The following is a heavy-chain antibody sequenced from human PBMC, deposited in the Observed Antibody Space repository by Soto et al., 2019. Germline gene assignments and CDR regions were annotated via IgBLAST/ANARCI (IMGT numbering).Heavy chain of an antibody. CDR3: ARDLHGIHGPDY. D-gene: IGHD3-3*02. CDR1: GFTFSSYG. CDR2: IWYDGSNK. J-gene: IGHJ4*02. V-gene: IGHV3-33*01. Sequence: QVQLVESGGGVVQPGRSLRLSCAASGFTFSSYGMHWVRQAPGKGLEWVAVIWYDGSNKYYADSVKGRFTISRDNSKNTLYLQMNSLRAEDTAVYYCARDLHGIHGPDYWGQGTLVTVSS.